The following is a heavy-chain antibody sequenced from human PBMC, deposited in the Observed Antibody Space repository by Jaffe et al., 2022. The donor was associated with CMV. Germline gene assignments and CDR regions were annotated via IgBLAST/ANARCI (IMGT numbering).Heavy chain of an antibody. V-gene: IGHV1-46*01. CDR1: GYSFTTYY. J-gene: IGHJ3*02. CDR2: INPGAGST. CDR3: ARRGEWTPAFDI. Sequence: QVQLVQSGAEVKKPGASVKISCKTSGYSFTTYYIHWVRQAPGQGLEWMGMINPGAGSTTYAQKFQGRVTMTWDTSTRTVHMELSSLRSEDTAVYYCARRGEWTPAFDIWGQGTKVTVSS. D-gene: IGHD3-3*01.